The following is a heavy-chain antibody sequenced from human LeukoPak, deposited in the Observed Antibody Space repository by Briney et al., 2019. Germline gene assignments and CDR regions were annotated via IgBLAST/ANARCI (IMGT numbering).Heavy chain of an antibody. CDR2: IYYSGST. CDR1: GGSISSYY. CDR3: ARHWLRANHWFDP. Sequence: SETLSLTCTVSGGSISSYYWSWIRQPPGKGLEGIGDIYYSGSTNYKPSLKSRVTISVDTSKNQFSLNLSSVNAADTAVYYCARHWLRANHWFDPWGQGTLVTVSS. V-gene: IGHV4-59*08. J-gene: IGHJ5*02. D-gene: IGHD5-12*01.